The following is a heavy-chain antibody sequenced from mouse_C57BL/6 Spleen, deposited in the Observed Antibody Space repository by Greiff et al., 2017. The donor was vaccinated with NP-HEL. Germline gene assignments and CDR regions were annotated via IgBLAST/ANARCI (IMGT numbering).Heavy chain of an antibody. V-gene: IGHV1-69*01. J-gene: IGHJ2*01. CDR1: GYTFTSYW. CDR2: IDPSDSYT. Sequence: VQLQQPGAELVMPGASVKLSCKASGYTFTSYWMHWVKQRPGQGLEWIGEIDPSDSYTNYNQKFKGKSTLTVDKSSSTAYMQLSSLTSEDSAVYYCARSITTVVAPPFDYWGQGTTLTVSS. CDR3: ARSITTVVAPPFDY. D-gene: IGHD1-1*01.